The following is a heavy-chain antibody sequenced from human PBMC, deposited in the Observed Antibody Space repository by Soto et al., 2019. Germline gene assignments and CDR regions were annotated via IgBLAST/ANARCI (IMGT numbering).Heavy chain of an antibody. Sequence: ASVKVSCKASGYTFTGYYMHWVRQAPGQGLEWKGWINPNSGGTNYAQKFQGWVTMTRNTSISTAYMELSSLRSEDTAVYYCARALSGYYGSGSYYKGYYYGMDVWGQGTTVTVSS. J-gene: IGHJ6*02. D-gene: IGHD3-10*01. CDR3: ARALSGYYGSGSYYKGYYYGMDV. V-gene: IGHV1-2*04. CDR2: INPNSGGT. CDR1: GYTFTGYY.